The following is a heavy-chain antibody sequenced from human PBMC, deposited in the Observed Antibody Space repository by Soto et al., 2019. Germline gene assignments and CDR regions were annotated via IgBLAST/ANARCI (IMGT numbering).Heavy chain of an antibody. CDR3: ARYNYDSNEHRDRHPP. CDR1: GGSVTGPYY. J-gene: IGHJ1*01. V-gene: IGHV4-31*03. Sequence: TLSLTCTVSGGSVTGPYYWTWIRQFPGKGLEWIGYIYFSETTFYNPSLKSRVTISVDKSKNQFSLQLTSITPADTAVYYCARYNYDSNEHRDRHPPRGRGTPDPVSS. D-gene: IGHD3-22*01. CDR2: IYFSETT.